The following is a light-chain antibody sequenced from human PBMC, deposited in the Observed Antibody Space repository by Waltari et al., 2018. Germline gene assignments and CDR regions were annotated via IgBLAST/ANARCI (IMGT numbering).Light chain of an antibody. CDR2: RSN. CDR1: PSNIGNNY. V-gene: IGLV1-47*01. CDR3: GTWDASLSAWV. J-gene: IGLJ3*02. Sequence: QSVLTQPPSASGTRGQRLTISCSARPSNIGNNYVYWYHQVPGTATKLLIYRSNERPSWVPDRFSGSKSGTSASLAISGLRSEDEADYYCGTWDASLSAWVFGGGTKLTVL.